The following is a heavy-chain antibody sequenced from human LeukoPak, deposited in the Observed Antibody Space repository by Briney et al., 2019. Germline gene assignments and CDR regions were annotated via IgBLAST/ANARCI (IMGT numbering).Heavy chain of an antibody. Sequence: GASVKVSCKASGYTFTSYAMHWVRQAPGQRLEWMGWINAGDGNTKYSQKFQGRVTITRDTSASTAYMELSSLRSEDTAVYYCARAGSYGDGYYLDYWGQGTLVTVSS. CDR2: INAGDGNT. J-gene: IGHJ4*02. CDR1: GYTFTSYA. CDR3: ARAGSYGDGYYLDY. V-gene: IGHV1-3*01. D-gene: IGHD5-18*01.